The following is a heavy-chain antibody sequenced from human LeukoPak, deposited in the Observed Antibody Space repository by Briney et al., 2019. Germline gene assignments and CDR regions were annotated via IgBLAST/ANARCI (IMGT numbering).Heavy chain of an antibody. D-gene: IGHD3-22*01. CDR3: ARVHYYDASDYSTSNWFDP. J-gene: IGHJ5*02. V-gene: IGHV4-38-2*02. Sequence: SETLSLTCTVSDYAITSGFYWAWSRQPPGKGLEWIGNIHHDGITYYNPSLKRRVTISLDPSKNQFSLNLTSVAAADTALYPCARVHYYDASDYSTSNWFDPWGQGTLVTVSS. CDR2: IHHDGIT. CDR1: DYAITSGFY.